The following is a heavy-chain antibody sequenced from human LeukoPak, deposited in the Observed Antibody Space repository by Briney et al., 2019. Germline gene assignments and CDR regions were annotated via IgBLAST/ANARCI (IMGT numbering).Heavy chain of an antibody. D-gene: IGHD4-17*01. CDR2: IIPIFGTA. CDR3: ARDRAVTYAFDI. Sequence: GASVKVSCKASGGTFSSYAISWVRQAPGQGLEWMGGIIPIFGTANYAQKFQGRVTITTDESTSTAYMELSSLRSEDTAVYYCARDRAVTYAFDIWGQGTMVTVSS. V-gene: IGHV1-69*05. CDR1: GGTFSSYA. J-gene: IGHJ3*02.